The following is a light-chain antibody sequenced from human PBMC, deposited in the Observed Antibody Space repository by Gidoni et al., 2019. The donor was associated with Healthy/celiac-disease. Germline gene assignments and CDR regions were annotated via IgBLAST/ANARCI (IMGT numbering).Light chain of an antibody. V-gene: IGKV3-15*01. CDR3: QQYNNWPPST. J-gene: IGKJ5*01. CDR2: GAS. CDR1: QSGSSN. Sequence: EIVMTQSPATLSVSPGERATLPCRASQSGSSNLAWYQQKPGQAPRLLIYGASTRATGIPARFSGSGSGTEFTLTISSLQSEDVAVYYCQQYNNWPPSTFGQGTRLEIK.